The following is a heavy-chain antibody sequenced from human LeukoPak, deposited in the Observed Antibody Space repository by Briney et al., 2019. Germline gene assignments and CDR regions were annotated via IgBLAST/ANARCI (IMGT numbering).Heavy chain of an antibody. D-gene: IGHD6-13*01. CDR1: GFTFSGYW. CDR2: IKQDGSNK. J-gene: IGHJ4*02. CDR3: ARDDGTWYGVDF. V-gene: IGHV3-7*01. Sequence: PGGSLRLSCAASGFTFSGYWMSWVRQAPGKGLEWVANIKQDGSNKYYVDSVKGRFTISRDNAKNSLYLQMNSLRDEDTAVYYCARDDGTWYGVDFWGQGTLVTVSS.